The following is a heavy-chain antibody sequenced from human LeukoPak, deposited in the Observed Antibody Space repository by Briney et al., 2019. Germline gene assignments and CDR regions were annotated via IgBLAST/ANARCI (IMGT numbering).Heavy chain of an antibody. CDR3: ARSYPGELFTEIGYYFDY. CDR2: INHSGST. V-gene: IGHV4-34*01. CDR1: GGSFSGYY. Sequence: SETLSLTCAVYGGSFSGYYWSWIRQPPGKGLEWIGEINHSGSTNYNPSLKSRVTISVDTSKNQFSLKLSSVTAADTAVYYCARSYPGELFTEIGYYFDYWGQGTLVTVSS. D-gene: IGHD3-10*01. J-gene: IGHJ4*02.